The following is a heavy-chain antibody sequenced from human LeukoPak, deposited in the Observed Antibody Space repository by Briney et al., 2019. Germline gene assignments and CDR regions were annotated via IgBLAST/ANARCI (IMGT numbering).Heavy chain of an antibody. J-gene: IGHJ4*02. CDR2: INHSGST. Sequence: SETLSLTCAVYGGSFSGYYWSWIRQPPGKGLEWIGEINHSGSTNYNPSLKSRITISIDTSKNQFSLKLSPVTAADTAVYYCARGYCSGASCYSRSRRPLDYWGQGTLVTVSS. CDR1: GGSFSGYY. V-gene: IGHV4-34*01. D-gene: IGHD2-15*01. CDR3: ARGYCSGASCYSRSRRPLDY.